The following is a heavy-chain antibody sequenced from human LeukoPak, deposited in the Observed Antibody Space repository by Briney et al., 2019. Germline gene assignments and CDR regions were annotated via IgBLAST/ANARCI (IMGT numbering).Heavy chain of an antibody. CDR1: GFTFSNHW. D-gene: IGHD2/OR15-2a*01. V-gene: IGHV3-7*01. J-gene: IGHJ6*02. CDR2: IKQDGSER. CDR3: AKDRIGGTDYLGYGLDV. Sequence: PGGPLRLSCAASGFTFSNHWMSWLRQAPGKEREGVAHIKQDGSERNYVDSVKGRFTISRDNAKNSLYLQMISLRAEDTAAYYCAKDRIGGTDYLGYGLDVWGQGTTVTVSS.